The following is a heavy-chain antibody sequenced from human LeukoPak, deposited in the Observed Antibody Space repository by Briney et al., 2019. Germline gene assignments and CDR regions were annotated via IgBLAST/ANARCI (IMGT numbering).Heavy chain of an antibody. J-gene: IGHJ6*02. D-gene: IGHD6-19*01. CDR1: GGSISSFY. CDR3: ARHARHSSGSYPSGDYYYYGMDV. V-gene: IGHV4-59*08. CDR2: IYYSGST. Sequence: TSETLSLTCTVSGGSISSFYWSWIRQPPGKGLEWIGYIYYSGSTNYNPSLKSRVTISVDTSKNQFSLKLSSVTAADTAVYYCARHARHSSGSYPSGDYYYYGMDVWGQGTTVTVSS.